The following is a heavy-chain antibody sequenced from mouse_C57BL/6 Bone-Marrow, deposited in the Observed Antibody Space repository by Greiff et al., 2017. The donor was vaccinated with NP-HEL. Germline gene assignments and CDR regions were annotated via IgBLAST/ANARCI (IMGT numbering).Heavy chain of an antibody. J-gene: IGHJ3*01. V-gene: IGHV1-80*01. CDR3: ARGAY. CDR1: GYEFSNYW. Sequence: VKLVESGAELVKPGASVKISCKASGYEFSNYWMNWVKQRPGKGLEWIGQLYPGDGAPTYNGKFTDKATLTSDPSSRTAYMQLSRLTSEDSAVYFCARGAYWGQGTLVTVSA. CDR2: LYPGDGAP.